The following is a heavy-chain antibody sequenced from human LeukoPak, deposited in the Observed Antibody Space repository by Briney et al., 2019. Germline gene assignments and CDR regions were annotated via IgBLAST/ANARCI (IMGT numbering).Heavy chain of an antibody. CDR2: ISGSGGST. D-gene: IGHD3-10*01. CDR1: GFTFSSYA. Sequence: PGGSLRLSCAASGFTFSSYAMSWVRQAPGKGLEWVSAISGSGGSTYYADSVKGRFTISRDNAKNSLYLQMNSLRAEDTALYYCAKAGSRYYYGSGSYYDYWGQGTLVTVSS. J-gene: IGHJ4*02. CDR3: AKAGSRYYYGSGSYYDY. V-gene: IGHV3-23*01.